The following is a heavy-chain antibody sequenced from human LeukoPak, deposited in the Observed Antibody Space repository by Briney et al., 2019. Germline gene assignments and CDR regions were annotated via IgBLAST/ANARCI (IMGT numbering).Heavy chain of an antibody. Sequence: GASVKVSCKASGYTFSIYAISWVRQAPGQGLEWMGWISAYNGNTDYAQKLQGRVTMTTDTSTSTAYMELSRLRSDDTAVYYCARVAVAGTDFDYWGQGTLVTVSS. D-gene: IGHD6-19*01. CDR2: ISAYNGNT. V-gene: IGHV1-18*01. CDR3: ARVAVAGTDFDY. J-gene: IGHJ4*02. CDR1: GYTFSIYA.